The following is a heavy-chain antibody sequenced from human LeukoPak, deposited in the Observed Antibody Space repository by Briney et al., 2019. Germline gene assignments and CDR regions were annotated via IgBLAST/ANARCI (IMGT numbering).Heavy chain of an antibody. Sequence: ASVKVSCKASGYTFTSYAMNWVRQAPGQGPEWMGWINTNNGNPTYAQGFTGRFVFSLDTSVSTAYLQINSLKAEDTAVYYCARKYCIANRCSTDYWGQGTLVTVSS. CDR3: ARKYCIANRCSTDY. V-gene: IGHV7-4-1*02. CDR1: GYTFTSYA. CDR2: INTNNGNP. D-gene: IGHD2/OR15-2a*01. J-gene: IGHJ4*02.